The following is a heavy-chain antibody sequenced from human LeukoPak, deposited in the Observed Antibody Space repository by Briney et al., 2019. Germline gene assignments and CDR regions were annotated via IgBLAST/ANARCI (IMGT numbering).Heavy chain of an antibody. CDR1: GGTFSSYA. CDR2: IIPIFGTA. Sequence: ASVKVSCKASGGTFSSYAIIWVRQAPGQGLEWMGRIIPIFGTANYAQKFQGRVTITADKSTSTAYMELSSLRSEDTAAYYCARDSEWPGNYWGQGTLVIVSS. V-gene: IGHV1-69*06. J-gene: IGHJ4*02. D-gene: IGHD3-3*01. CDR3: ARDSEWPGNY.